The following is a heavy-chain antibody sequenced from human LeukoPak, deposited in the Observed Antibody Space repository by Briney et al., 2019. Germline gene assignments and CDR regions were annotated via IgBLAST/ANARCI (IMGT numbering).Heavy chain of an antibody. CDR3: TTAPAAMAPTPVDY. Sequence: GGSLRLSCAASGFTFSNAWMSWVRQAPGKGLEWVGRIKSKTDGGTTDYAAPVKGRFTISRDDSKNTLYLQMNSLKTEDTAVYYCTTAPAAMAPTPVDYWGQETLVTVSS. J-gene: IGHJ4*02. CDR2: IKSKTDGGTT. V-gene: IGHV3-15*01. D-gene: IGHD5-18*01. CDR1: GFTFSNAW.